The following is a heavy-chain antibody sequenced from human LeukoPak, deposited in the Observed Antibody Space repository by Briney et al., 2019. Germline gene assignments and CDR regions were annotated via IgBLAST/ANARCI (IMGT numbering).Heavy chain of an antibody. CDR1: GYSFTSYW. J-gene: IGHJ4*02. CDR2: IDPSDSYT. V-gene: IGHV5-10-1*01. D-gene: IGHD2-2*02. CDR3: ARHPRGRLIVVVPAAIDY. Sequence: GESLKISCKGSGYSFTSYWISWVRQMPGKGLEWMGRIDPSDSYTNYSPSFQGHVTISAGKSISTAYLQWSSLKASDTAMYYCARHPRGRLIVVVPAAIDYWGQGTLVTVSS.